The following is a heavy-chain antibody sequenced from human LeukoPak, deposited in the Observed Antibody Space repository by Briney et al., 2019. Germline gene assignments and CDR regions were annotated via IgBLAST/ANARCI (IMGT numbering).Heavy chain of an antibody. CDR1: GYSFNSHH. CDR3: ARDSGNFHYDMDV. Sequence: ASVKVSCTTSGYSFNSHHVHWVRQAPGQGLEWMGVKFSHDGSTSNTQKFQGRITMTRDTSTSTVYMELSSLRSEDTAVYYCARDSGNFHYDMDVWGQGTTVIVSS. J-gene: IGHJ6*02. V-gene: IGHV1-46*02. CDR2: KFSHDGST. D-gene: IGHD3-10*01.